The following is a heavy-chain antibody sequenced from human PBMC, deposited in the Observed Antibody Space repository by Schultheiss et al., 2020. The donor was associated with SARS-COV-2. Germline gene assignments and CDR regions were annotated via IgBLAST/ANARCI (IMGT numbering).Heavy chain of an antibody. D-gene: IGHD6-19*01. CDR1: GGSISSYY. J-gene: IGHJ6*02. CDR2: IYYSGST. V-gene: IGHV4-59*12. CDR3: ASPSGGWYFGEYYYYGMDV. Sequence: SETLSLTCTVSGGSISSYYWSWIRQPPGKGLEWIGYIYYSGSTNYNPSLKSRVTISVDTSKNQFSLKLSSVTVADTAVYYCASPSGGWYFGEYYYYGMDVWGQGTTVTVSS.